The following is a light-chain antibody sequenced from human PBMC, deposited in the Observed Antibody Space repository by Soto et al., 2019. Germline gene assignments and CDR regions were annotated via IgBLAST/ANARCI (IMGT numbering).Light chain of an antibody. CDR3: QQSYSTLLWT. CDR1: QSISSY. J-gene: IGKJ1*01. CDR2: AAS. Sequence: DIQMTQSPSSLSASVVDRVTITFRASQSISSYLNWYQQKPGKAPKLLIYAASSLQSGVPSRFSGSGSGTDFTLTISSLQPEDFATYYCQQSYSTLLWTFGQGTKVDIK. V-gene: IGKV1-39*01.